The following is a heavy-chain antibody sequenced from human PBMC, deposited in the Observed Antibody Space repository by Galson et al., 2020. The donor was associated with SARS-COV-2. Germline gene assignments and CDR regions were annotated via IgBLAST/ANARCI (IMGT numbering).Heavy chain of an antibody. CDR2: INRSGVI. J-gene: IGHJ4*02. D-gene: IGHD2-21*01. CDR3: ARSVANRFDY. V-gene: IGHV4-34*01. Sequence: SETLSLTCAVYGGSFSDYFWSWIRQSPGTGLEWIGEINRSGVIKDNPSLKSRVTISVDTSKTQFALRLSSVTAADTAVYYCARSVANRFDYWGQGTLVTVSS. CDR1: GGSFSDYF.